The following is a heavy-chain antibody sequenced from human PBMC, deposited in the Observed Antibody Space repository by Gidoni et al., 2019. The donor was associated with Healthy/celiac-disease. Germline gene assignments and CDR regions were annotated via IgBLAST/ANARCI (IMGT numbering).Heavy chain of an antibody. CDR3: ARVFSQGATRVGFDY. CDR1: GFTFISYS. Sequence: EVQLVESGGGLVKPGGSLILSCAASGFTFISYSMNGVRQAPGKGLEWVSSISSSGSTIYYADSVKGRFTISRDNAKNSLYLQMNSLRAEDTAVYYCARVFSQGATRVGFDYWGQGTLVTVSS. V-gene: IGHV3-21*01. CDR2: ISSSGSTI. D-gene: IGHD1-26*01. J-gene: IGHJ4*02.